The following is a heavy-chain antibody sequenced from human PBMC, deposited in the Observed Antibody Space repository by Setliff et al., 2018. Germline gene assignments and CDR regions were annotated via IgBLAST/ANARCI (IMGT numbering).Heavy chain of an antibody. V-gene: IGHV4-61*02. D-gene: IGHD3-10*01. J-gene: IGHJ5*02. CDR3: ARDVRYYYGSGSYYNDWFDP. CDR1: GGSISSGSYY. CDR2: IYTSGST. Sequence: PSETLSLTCTVSGGSISSGSYYWSWIRQPAGKGLEWIGRIYTSGSTNYNPSLKSRVTISVDTSKNQFSLKLSSVTAADTAVYYCARDVRYYYGSGSYYNDWFDPWGQGTLVTV.